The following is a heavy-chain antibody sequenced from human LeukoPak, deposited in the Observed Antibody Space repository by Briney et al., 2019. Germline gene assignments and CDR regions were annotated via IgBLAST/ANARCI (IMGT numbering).Heavy chain of an antibody. J-gene: IGHJ5*02. CDR2: ISDNGGTT. CDR3: AKKASGWYPGWFDP. Sequence: PGGSLRLSCTASGFTFSSSAMRWVCQAPGKGLEWLSTISDNGGTTYYADSVKGRFTISRDNSKNTLYLQMNSLRAEDTAVYYCAKKASGWYPGWFDPWGQGALVTVSS. CDR1: GFTFSSSA. V-gene: IGHV3-23*01. D-gene: IGHD6-19*01.